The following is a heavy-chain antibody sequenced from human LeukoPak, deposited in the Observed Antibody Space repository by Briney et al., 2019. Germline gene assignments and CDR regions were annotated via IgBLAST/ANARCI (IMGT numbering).Heavy chain of an antibody. CDR2: IYYSGST. Sequence: SETLSLTCTVSGGSISSGGYYWSWIRQHPGKGLEWIGYIYYSGSTYYNPSLKSRVTVSVDTSKNQFSLKLSSVTAADTAVYYCARESSGSGSYSGYYYYYGMDVWGQGTTVTVSS. CDR3: ARESSGSGSYSGYYYYYGMDV. D-gene: IGHD1-26*01. V-gene: IGHV4-31*03. CDR1: GGSISSGGYY. J-gene: IGHJ6*02.